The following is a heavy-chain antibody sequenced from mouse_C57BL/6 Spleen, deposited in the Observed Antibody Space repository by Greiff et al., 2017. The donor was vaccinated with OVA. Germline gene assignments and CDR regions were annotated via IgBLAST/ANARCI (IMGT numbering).Heavy chain of an antibody. CDR3: SRLLWGYYAMDY. Sequence: VQLQQSGPGLVQPSQSLSITCTVSGFSLTSYGVHWVRQSPGKGLEWLGVIWSGGSTDYNAAFISSLSISKDNSKIQVFFKMHSLQADDTAIYDFSRLLWGYYAMDYGSQGTSVTVTA. D-gene: IGHD2-1*01. V-gene: IGHV2-2*01. CDR1: GFSLTSYG. CDR2: IWSGGST. J-gene: IGHJ4*01.